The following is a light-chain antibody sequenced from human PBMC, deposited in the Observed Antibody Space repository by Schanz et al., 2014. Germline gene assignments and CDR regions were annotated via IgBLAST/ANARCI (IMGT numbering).Light chain of an antibody. V-gene: IGKV3-20*01. CDR3: QQYHNSPPDT. Sequence: EIVLTQSPGTLSLSPGERATLSCRASQSVSSNYLAWYQQKPGQSPRLLIYGASSRATGIPDRFSGSGSGTXXTLTISRLEPEDFAVYYCQQYHNSPPDTFGQGTKLEIK. J-gene: IGKJ2*01. CDR2: GAS. CDR1: QSVSSNY.